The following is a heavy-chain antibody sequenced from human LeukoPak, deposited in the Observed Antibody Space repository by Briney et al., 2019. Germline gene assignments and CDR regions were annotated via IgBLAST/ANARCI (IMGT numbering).Heavy chain of an antibody. J-gene: IGHJ4*02. Sequence: PGGSLRLSCAASVFTFSSYGMHWVRQAPGKGLEWVAFIRYDGSNKYYTDSVKGRFTISRDNSKNTLHLQMNSLRAEDTAVYYCAKGLSGAAYTFDYWGQGTLVTVSS. V-gene: IGHV3-30*02. CDR1: VFTFSSYG. CDR2: IRYDGSNK. CDR3: AKGLSGAAYTFDY. D-gene: IGHD3-16*01.